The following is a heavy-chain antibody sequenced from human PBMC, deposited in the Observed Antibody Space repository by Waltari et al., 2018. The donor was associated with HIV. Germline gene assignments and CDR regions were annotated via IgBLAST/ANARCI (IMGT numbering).Heavy chain of an antibody. CDR3: AKDFLGYYDSSGLGRIEI. J-gene: IGHJ3*02. Sequence: QVQLVESGVGVVQPGRSLRLSCVASGFTFSSSGMHWVRQAPGKGLEWVAVMSFDGSSNYYADSLKGRFTISRDNSKNTLYLQMNSLRAEDTAVYYCAKDFLGYYDSSGLGRIEIWGQGTMVTVSS. CDR2: MSFDGSSN. V-gene: IGHV3-30*18. D-gene: IGHD3-22*01. CDR1: GFTFSSSG.